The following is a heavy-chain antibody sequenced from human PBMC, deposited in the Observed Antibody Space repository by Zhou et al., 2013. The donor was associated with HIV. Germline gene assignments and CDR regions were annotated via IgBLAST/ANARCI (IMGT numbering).Heavy chain of an antibody. D-gene: IGHD3-22*01. CDR3: ARDGYYDSSGYPHYYYYMDV. CDR1: GGTFSSYA. CDR2: IIPILGIA. Sequence: QVQLVQSGAEVKKPGSSVKVSCKASGGTFSSYAISWVRQAPGQGLEWMGRIIPILGIANYAQKFQGRVTITADKSTSTAYMELSSLRSEDTAVYYCARDGYYDSSGYPHYYYYMDVWGQRDHGHRLL. V-gene: IGHV1-69*04. J-gene: IGHJ6*03.